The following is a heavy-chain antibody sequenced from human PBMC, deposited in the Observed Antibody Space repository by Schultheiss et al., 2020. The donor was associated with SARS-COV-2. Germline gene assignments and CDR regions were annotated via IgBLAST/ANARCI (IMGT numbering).Heavy chain of an antibody. Sequence: GASLKISCKGSGYSFTSYWIGWVRQMPGKGLEWMGIIYPGDSDTRYSPSFQGHVTISADKSISTAYLQWSSLKASDTAMYYCARSGSDYGDYPYYFDYWGQGTLVTVSS. CDR2: IYPGDSDT. D-gene: IGHD4-17*01. J-gene: IGHJ4*02. V-gene: IGHV5-51*01. CDR3: ARSGSDYGDYPYYFDY. CDR1: GYSFTSYW.